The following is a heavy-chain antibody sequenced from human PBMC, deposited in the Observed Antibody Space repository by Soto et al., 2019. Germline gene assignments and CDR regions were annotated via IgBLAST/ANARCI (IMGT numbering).Heavy chain of an antibody. D-gene: IGHD3-10*01. CDR2: ISHSGTTT. J-gene: IGHJ4*02. Sequence: PVGSLRLSCATSGFTFSDYYMTWIRQAPGKGLEWVSYISHSGTTTHYADSVKGRFTVSRDNAQNSLYLQMNSLRAEDTAVYYCASDPYYYASYYWGQGTLVTVSS. CDR3: ASDPYYYASYY. CDR1: GFTFSDYY. V-gene: IGHV3-11*01.